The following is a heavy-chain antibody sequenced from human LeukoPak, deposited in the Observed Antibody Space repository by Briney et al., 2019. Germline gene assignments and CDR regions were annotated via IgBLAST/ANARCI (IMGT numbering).Heavy chain of an antibody. V-gene: IGHV3-66*01. Sequence: QPGGSLRLSCAASGFTVSSNYMSWVRQAPGKGLEWVSVIYSGGSTYYADSVKGRFTISRDNSKNTLYLKINSLRAEDTAVYYCARNSGSYLFDYWGQGTLVTVSS. CDR1: GFTVSSNY. J-gene: IGHJ4*02. D-gene: IGHD1-26*01. CDR2: IYSGGST. CDR3: ARNSGSYLFDY.